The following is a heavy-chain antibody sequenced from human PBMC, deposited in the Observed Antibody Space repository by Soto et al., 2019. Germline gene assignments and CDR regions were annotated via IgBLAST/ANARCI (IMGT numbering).Heavy chain of an antibody. CDR1: GFTFSSYN. CDR2: ISFDGTNI. J-gene: IGHJ6*02. CDR3: ARDVFTNYYHYGMDV. Sequence: PGGSLRLSCAASGFTFSSYNMHWVRQAPGKGLVWVAVISFDGTNIYYADSVKGRFTVSRDNSKNTLYLQVISLSAEDTAVYYCARDVFTNYYHYGMDVWGQGTTVTVSS. V-gene: IGHV3-30-3*01.